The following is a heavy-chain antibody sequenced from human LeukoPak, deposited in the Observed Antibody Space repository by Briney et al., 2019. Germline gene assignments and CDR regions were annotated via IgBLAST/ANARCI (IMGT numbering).Heavy chain of an antibody. CDR2: IYYSGST. J-gene: IGHJ4*02. Sequence: PSETLSLTCTVSGGSISGYYWTWNRQPPGKGLEWIGYIYYSGSTNYNPSLKSRVTISGDTSKNQFSLKLSSVTAADTAVYYCARGDGYNEGYFDYWGQGTLVTVSS. CDR1: GGSISGYY. CDR3: ARGDGYNEGYFDY. V-gene: IGHV4-59*01. D-gene: IGHD5-24*01.